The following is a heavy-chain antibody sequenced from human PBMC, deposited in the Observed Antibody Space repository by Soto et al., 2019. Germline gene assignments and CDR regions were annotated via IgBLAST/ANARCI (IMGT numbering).Heavy chain of an antibody. V-gene: IGHV2-5*02. CDR2: IYGDDDK. Sequence: QITLKESGPTLVNPTQTLTLTCSFSGFSLGTPGAAVAWIRQPPGQALEWLALIYGDDDKRYSPSLKSRLNITKDTSKDQVVLTMTNMDPVDTVTYFSVHRLPFYFNFWGRGALVTVSS. J-gene: IGHJ2*01. CDR3: VHRLPFYFNF. CDR1: GFSLGTPGAA.